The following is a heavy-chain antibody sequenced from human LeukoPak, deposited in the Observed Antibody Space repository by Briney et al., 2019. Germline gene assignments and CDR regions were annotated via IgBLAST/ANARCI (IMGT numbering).Heavy chain of an antibody. Sequence: PGGSLRLSCAASGFIFTDYWMNWVRQAPGRGLEWLASVKGDGSATSYVDSVKGRFTISRDNAKNSLYLQMNSLRADDTALYYCARTGYSSGWYVKLDYWGQGTLVTVSS. CDR1: GFIFTDYW. D-gene: IGHD6-19*01. CDR3: ARTGYSSGWYVKLDY. J-gene: IGHJ4*02. V-gene: IGHV3-7*01. CDR2: VKGDGSAT.